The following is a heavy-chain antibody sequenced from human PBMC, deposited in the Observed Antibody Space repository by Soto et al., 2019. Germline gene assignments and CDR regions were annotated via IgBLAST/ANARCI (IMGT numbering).Heavy chain of an antibody. J-gene: IGHJ4*02. CDR2: ISSNGVST. D-gene: IGHD3-3*01. Sequence: GGSLRLSCSASGLSFNDYAMHWVRQAAGKGLKYVSSISSNGVSTYYADSVKGRFTISRDNSKNTLYLQMNSLRVEDTAVYYCVKDRFVNYWGQGARVTVSS. CDR1: GLSFNDYA. CDR3: VKDRFVNY. V-gene: IGHV3-64D*06.